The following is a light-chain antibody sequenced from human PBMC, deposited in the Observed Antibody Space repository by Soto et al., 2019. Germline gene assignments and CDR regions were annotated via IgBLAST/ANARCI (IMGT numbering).Light chain of an antibody. V-gene: IGKV3-11*01. CDR1: QTVGTY. J-gene: IGKJ5*01. Sequence: IVLTQFPATLSLSPGETATLSCRASQTVGTYLAWYQQKPGQAPRLLISDASNRATGVPARFSGSGSGTDVTLTISSQEPEDFAVYFCQQLNNWPRITFGQGTRLEIK. CDR2: DAS. CDR3: QQLNNWPRIT.